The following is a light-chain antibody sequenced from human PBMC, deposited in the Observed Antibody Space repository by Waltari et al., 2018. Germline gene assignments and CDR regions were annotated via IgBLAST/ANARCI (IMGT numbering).Light chain of an antibody. J-gene: IGKJ3*01. Sequence: DIVITQSPGTLSVSPWDRATLSCRASQSVSNKVAWFQQKPGQAPRLLIYHASARATGVPARFSGSASGTEFTLTISSLQSEDFGVYYCQQYNNWPFTFGPGTKMAIK. V-gene: IGKV3-15*01. CDR1: QSVSNK. CDR2: HAS. CDR3: QQYNNWPFT.